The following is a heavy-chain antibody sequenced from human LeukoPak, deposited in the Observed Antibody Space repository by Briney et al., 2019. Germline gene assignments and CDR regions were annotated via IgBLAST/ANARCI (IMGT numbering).Heavy chain of an antibody. CDR2: ISGRGGST. CDR1: GFSFSDYA. J-gene: IGHJ4*02. CDR3: ARGGVGMYYFDF. Sequence: GGSLRLSCAASGFSFSDYAMTWVRQAPGKGLEWVAAISGRGGSTYYADSVKGRFIISRDNSKNTLYLQVNGLRADDTAVYYCARGGVGMYYFDFWGQGTLLTVSS. V-gene: IGHV3-23*01. D-gene: IGHD2-21*01.